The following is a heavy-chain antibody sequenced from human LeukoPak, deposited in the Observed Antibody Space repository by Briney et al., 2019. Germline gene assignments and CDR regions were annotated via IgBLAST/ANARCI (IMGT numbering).Heavy chain of an antibody. CDR3: ARVPGNRGYDYYFDY. V-gene: IGHV1-46*01. D-gene: IGHD5-12*01. Sequence: ASVKVSCKASGYTLTSYYMHWVRQAPGQGLEWVGIINPRGRSTTYAQKFQGRVTMTRDTSTSTVYMELSSLRSEDTGVYYCARVPGNRGYDYYFDYWGQGSLVTVSS. CDR1: GYTLTSYY. J-gene: IGHJ4*02. CDR2: INPRGRST.